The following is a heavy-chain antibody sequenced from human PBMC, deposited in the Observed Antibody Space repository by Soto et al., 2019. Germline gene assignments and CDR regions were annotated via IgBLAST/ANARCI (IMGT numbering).Heavy chain of an antibody. J-gene: IGHJ6*02. CDR1: AGSFSGYY. V-gene: IGHV4-34*01. CDR2: INHSGST. D-gene: IGHD5-18*01. CDR3: ARGGYSYGFYYYYGMDV. Sequence: SETLSLTYAGYAGSFSGYYWSWIRQPPGKGLEWIGEINHSGSTNYNPSLKSRVTISVDTSKNQFSLKLSSVTAADTAVYYCARGGYSYGFYYYYGMDVWGQGTSVT.